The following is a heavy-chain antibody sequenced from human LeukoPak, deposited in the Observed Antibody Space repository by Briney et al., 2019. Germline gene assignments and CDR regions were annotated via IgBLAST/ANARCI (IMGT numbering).Heavy chain of an antibody. CDR1: GFTFSSYG. V-gene: IGHV3-30*03. Sequence: PGRSLRLSCAASGFTFSSYGMHRVRQAPGKGLEWVAVISYDGSDKYYADSVKGRFTISRDNSKNTMYLQMNSLRTEDTAVYYCARVELYASGWFGSLDYWGQGAVVTVSS. CDR3: ARVELYASGWFGSLDY. D-gene: IGHD6-19*01. CDR2: ISYDGSDK. J-gene: IGHJ4*02.